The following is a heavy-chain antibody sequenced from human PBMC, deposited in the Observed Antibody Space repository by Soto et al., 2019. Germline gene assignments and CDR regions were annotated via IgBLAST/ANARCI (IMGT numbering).Heavy chain of an antibody. Sequence: EVHLVESGGGLVQPGGSLRLSCAASGFTLSSYWMTWVRQAPGKGLEWVANINPDESEKYFVDSVRGRFTVSRDNAKNSLFLQMNSLRAEDTAVYYCARSSHYTWGHWGQGTLVIVSS. CDR3: ARSSHYTWGH. V-gene: IGHV3-7*01. CDR2: INPDESEK. J-gene: IGHJ4*02. D-gene: IGHD4-4*01. CDR1: GFTLSSYW.